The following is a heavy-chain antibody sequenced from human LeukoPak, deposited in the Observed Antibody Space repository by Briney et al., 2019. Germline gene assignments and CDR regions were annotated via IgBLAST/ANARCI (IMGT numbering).Heavy chain of an antibody. CDR1: GGSINTYY. V-gene: IGHV4-59*01. J-gene: IGHJ4*02. Sequence: NPSETLSLTCTVSGGSINTYYWSWIRQPPGKGLEWIGCIYYSGSTNYNPSLKGRITISVDTSKNLFSLKLTSVTAADTAVYYCARVERGYNPLHFDSWGQGTLVTVSS. D-gene: IGHD5-24*01. CDR3: ARVERGYNPLHFDS. CDR2: IYYSGST.